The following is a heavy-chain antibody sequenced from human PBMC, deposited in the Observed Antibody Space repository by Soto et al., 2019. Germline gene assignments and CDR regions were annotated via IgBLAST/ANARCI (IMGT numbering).Heavy chain of an antibody. Sequence: PGGSLRLSCAASGFTVSSNYMSWVRQAPGKGLEWVSVIYSGGSTYYADSVKGRFTISRDNSKNTLYLQMNSLRAEDTAVYYCARVDLTGDLSGYYYYMDVWGKGTTVTVSS. J-gene: IGHJ6*03. V-gene: IGHV3-66*01. D-gene: IGHD7-27*01. CDR2: IYSGGST. CDR3: ARVDLTGDLSGYYYYMDV. CDR1: GFTVSSNY.